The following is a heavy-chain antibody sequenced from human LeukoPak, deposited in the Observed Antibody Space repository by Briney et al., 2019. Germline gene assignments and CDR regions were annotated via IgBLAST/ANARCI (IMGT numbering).Heavy chain of an antibody. Sequence: GGSLRLYCAASGFTFSSYEMNWVRQAPGKGLEWVSYISSSGSTIYYADSVKGRFTISRDNAKNSLYLQMNSLRAEDTAVYYCASRGLYCSSTSCYPAGWDWYFDLWGRGTLVTVSS. V-gene: IGHV3-48*03. CDR2: ISSSGSTI. CDR1: GFTFSSYE. D-gene: IGHD2-2*01. CDR3: ASRGLYCSSTSCYPAGWDWYFDL. J-gene: IGHJ2*01.